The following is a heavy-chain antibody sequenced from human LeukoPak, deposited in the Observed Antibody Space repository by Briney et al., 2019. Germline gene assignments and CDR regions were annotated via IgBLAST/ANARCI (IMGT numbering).Heavy chain of an antibody. CDR2: ISSSSSYI. CDR1: GFTFSSYS. D-gene: IGHD6-6*01. V-gene: IGHV3-21*01. J-gene: IGHJ4*02. Sequence: GGSLRLSCAASGFTFSSYSMNWVRQAPGKGLEWVSSISSSSSYIYYADSVKGRFTISRDNAKNSLYLQMNSLRAKDTAVYYCARGLSGYASSLGYWGQGTLVTVSA. CDR3: ARGLSGYASSLGY.